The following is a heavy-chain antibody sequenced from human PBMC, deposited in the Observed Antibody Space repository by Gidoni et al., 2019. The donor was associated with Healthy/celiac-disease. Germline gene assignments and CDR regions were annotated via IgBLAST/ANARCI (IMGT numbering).Heavy chain of an antibody. CDR3: ERVHFRSAGSTYYMDV. J-gene: IGHJ6*03. V-gene: IGHV1-18*01. Sequence: QVQLVQSGAEFKQPGASVTFSCKASGYTFTSSGISWVRQAPGQGLEWMGWISAYNGNTNYAQKPQGRVTRTTDTSTSTAYMELRSLRSDDTDVYYCERVHFRSAGSTYYMDVWGKGTTVNVSS. CDR1: GYTFTSSG. CDR2: ISAYNGNT. D-gene: IGHD3-10*01.